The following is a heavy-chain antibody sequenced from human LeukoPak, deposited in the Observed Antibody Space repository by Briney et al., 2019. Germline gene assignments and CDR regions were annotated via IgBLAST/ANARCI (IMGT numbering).Heavy chain of an antibody. V-gene: IGHV4-4*07. D-gene: IGHD3-10*01. CDR3: ARVRITMVRRTFDP. CDR1: GGSISSND. Sequence: SPSETLSLTCTVSGGSISSNDWSWIRQPAGKGLEWIGRIYTSGSTNYNPSLKSRVTISVDTSKNQFSLKLSSVTAADTAVYYCARVRITMVRRTFDPWGQGTLVTVSS. J-gene: IGHJ5*02. CDR2: IYTSGST.